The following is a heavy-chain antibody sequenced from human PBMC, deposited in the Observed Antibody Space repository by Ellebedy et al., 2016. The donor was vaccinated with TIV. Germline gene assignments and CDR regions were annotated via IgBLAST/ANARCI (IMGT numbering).Heavy chain of an antibody. CDR2: ISGSGGST. CDR3: AKDSLSERVTTVAEFDS. CDR1: GFTFSSYA. V-gene: IGHV3-23*01. D-gene: IGHD4-17*01. Sequence: GGSLRLXXAASGFTFSSYAMSWVRQAPGKGLEWVSTISGSGGSTYYADSVKGRFTISRDNSKNTLYLQMNSLRAEDTAVYYCAKDSLSERVTTVAEFDSWGQGTLVTVSS. J-gene: IGHJ4*02.